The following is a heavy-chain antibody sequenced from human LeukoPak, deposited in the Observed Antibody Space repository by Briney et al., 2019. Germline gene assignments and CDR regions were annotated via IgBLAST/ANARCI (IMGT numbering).Heavy chain of an antibody. Sequence: ASVKVSCKASGYTFTGYYMHWVRQAPGQGLEWMGWINPNSGGTNYAQKFQGRVTMTRDTSISTAYMELSRLRSDDTAVYYCARDRDRYDDILTGSTFDYWGQGTQVSVSS. CDR3: ARDRDRYDDILTGSTFDY. J-gene: IGHJ4*02. V-gene: IGHV1-2*02. CDR2: INPNSGGT. CDR1: GYTFTGYY. D-gene: IGHD3-9*01.